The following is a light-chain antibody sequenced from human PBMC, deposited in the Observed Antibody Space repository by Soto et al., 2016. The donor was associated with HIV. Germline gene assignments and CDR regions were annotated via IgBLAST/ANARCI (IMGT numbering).Light chain of an antibody. CDR1: QSLLHSNGYNY. J-gene: IGKJ1*01. Sequence: DFVMTQSPLSLPVTPGEPASISCRSSQSLLHSNGYNYLTWYLQKPGQSPQLLVYLGSSRASGVPDRFSGSGLGTDFTLKISRVQAEDVGIYYCMQALETPWTFGQGTRVDIK. CDR3: MQALETPWT. CDR2: LGS. V-gene: IGKV2-28*01.